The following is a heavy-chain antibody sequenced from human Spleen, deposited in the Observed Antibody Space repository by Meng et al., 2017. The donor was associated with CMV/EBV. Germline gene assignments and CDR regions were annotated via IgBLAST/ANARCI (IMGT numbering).Heavy chain of an antibody. CDR2: IYWDDDK. V-gene: IGHV2-5*02. CDR3: AHRDYCSGGTCTFDY. CDR1: GVSISTSGMG. J-gene: IGHJ4*02. D-gene: IGHD2-15*01. Sequence: SGVSISTSGMGVGWIRPPPGKALEWLALIYWDDDKRYSPSLKSRLTITKDTSKNQVVLTMTNMDPVDTATYYCAHRDYCSGGTCTFDYWGQGTLVTVSS.